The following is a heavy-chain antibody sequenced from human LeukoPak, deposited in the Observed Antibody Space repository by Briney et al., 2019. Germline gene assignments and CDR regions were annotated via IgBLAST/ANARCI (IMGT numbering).Heavy chain of an antibody. CDR3: ARDVGGSLDY. V-gene: IGHV3-7*01. CDR2: IKGDESAK. D-gene: IGHD1-26*01. J-gene: IGHJ4*02. CDR1: GFTFSTYW. Sequence: GGSLRPSCAVSGFTFSTYWMAWVRQAPGKGLEWVANIKGDESAKHQADSVKGRFTISRDNTQNSVYLQMSSLRGEDTAVYYCARDVGGSLDYWGQGTLVTVSS.